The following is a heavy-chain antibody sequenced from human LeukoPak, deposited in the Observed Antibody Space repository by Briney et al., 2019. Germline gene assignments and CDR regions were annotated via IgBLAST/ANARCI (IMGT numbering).Heavy chain of an antibody. Sequence: PGGSLRLSCAASGFTFSSYAMRWVRQAPGKGLEWVSAISGSGGSTYYADSVKGRFTISRDNSRDTLYLQMNSLRAEDKAVYYCAKGYYDYVWGSYYFDYWGQGTLVTVSS. D-gene: IGHD3-16*01. J-gene: IGHJ4*02. CDR1: GFTFSSYA. CDR3: AKGYYDYVWGSYYFDY. V-gene: IGHV3-23*01. CDR2: ISGSGGST.